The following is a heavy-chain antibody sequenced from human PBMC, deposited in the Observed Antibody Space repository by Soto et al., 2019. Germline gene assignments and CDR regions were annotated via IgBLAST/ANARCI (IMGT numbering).Heavy chain of an antibody. J-gene: IGHJ4*02. CDR2: IYHSGVT. CDR1: GVPIRSENW. D-gene: IGHD1-1*01. Sequence: PSETLSLTCAVSGVPIRSENWWTWVRQPPGKGLEWIAEIYHSGVTNYNPSLKSRATISVDKSKNQFSLDLYSVTAADTAVYFCTRGTSLEAFLDYWGQATLVSVSS. CDR3: TRGTSLEAFLDY. V-gene: IGHV4-4*02.